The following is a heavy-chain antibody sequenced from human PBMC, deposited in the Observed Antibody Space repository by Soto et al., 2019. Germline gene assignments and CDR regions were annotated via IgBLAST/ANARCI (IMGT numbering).Heavy chain of an antibody. D-gene: IGHD3-10*02. CDR2: SSNSGTYT. V-gene: IGHV3-11*06. J-gene: IGHJ4*02. Sequence: XVSLRLSCVASGFTFSDYYMSWVRQAPGKGLEWLSYSSNSGTYTKYAGSVKGRFSISRDNAKNSLYLQINSLRGEDTAIYYCARSGDNYNVLDYWGQGTPVTVS. CDR3: ARSGDNYNVLDY. CDR1: GFTFSDYY.